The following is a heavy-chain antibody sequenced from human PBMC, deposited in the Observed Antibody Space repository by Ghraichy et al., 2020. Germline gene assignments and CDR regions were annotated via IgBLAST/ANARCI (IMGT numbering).Heavy chain of an antibody. CDR2: ISSSGSTI. J-gene: IGHJ6*02. V-gene: IGHV3-11*01. D-gene: IGHD2-2*01. Sequence: GGSLRLSCAASGFTFSDYYMSWIRQAPGKGLEWVSYISSSGSTIYYADSVKGRFTISRDNAKNSLYLQMNSLRAEDTAVYYCARDLVYCSSTSCYGGGMDVWGQGTTVTVSS. CDR3: ARDLVYCSSTSCYGGGMDV. CDR1: GFTFSDYY.